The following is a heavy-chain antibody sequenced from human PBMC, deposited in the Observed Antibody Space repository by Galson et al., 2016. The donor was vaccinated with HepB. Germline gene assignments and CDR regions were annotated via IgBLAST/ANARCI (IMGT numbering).Heavy chain of an antibody. Sequence: TLSLTCTVSGGSISSGRYFWTWIRQPAGKGLEWIGRIYPSGSTNYNPSLKSRVSISADTSKNLLSLRLNSATAADTAVYYCAGYTPAGSDVLATSGFDPWGQGTLVTVSS. CDR1: GGSISSGRYF. D-gene: IGHD2-2*02. CDR3: AGYTPAGSDVLATSGFDP. V-gene: IGHV4-61*02. CDR2: IYPSGST. J-gene: IGHJ5*02.